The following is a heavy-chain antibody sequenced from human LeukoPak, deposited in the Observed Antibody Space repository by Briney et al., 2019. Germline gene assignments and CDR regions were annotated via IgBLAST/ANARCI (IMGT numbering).Heavy chain of an antibody. J-gene: IGHJ3*02. CDR1: GYIFTSYS. Sequence: ASVKVSCKASGYIFTSYSISWVRQAPGQGLEWMGWISAYNGDTNYVQKIQGSVTMTTDTSTSAAYMELKSLRSDDTAVYYCAREEGAPIAAANIWGLGTKVTVSS. CDR3: AREEGAPIAAANI. CDR2: ISAYNGDT. D-gene: IGHD6-13*01. V-gene: IGHV1-18*01.